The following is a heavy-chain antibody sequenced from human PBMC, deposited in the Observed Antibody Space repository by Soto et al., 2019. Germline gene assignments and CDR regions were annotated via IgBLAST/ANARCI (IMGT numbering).Heavy chain of an antibody. V-gene: IGHV3-23*01. Sequence: GGSLRLSCAASGFTFSSYAMSWVRQAPGKGLEWVSAISGSGGSTYYADSVKGRFTISRDNSKNTQYLQMNSLRAEDTDVYYCAKTHDYYLSGYPTHYNCFDPWGQGTLVTVPS. CDR1: GFTFSSYA. CDR2: ISGSGGST. D-gene: IGHD3-3*01. CDR3: AKTHDYYLSGYPTHYNCFDP. J-gene: IGHJ5*02.